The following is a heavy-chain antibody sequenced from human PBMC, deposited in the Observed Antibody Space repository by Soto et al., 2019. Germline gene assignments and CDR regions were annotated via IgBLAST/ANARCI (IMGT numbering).Heavy chain of an antibody. J-gene: IGHJ6*02. CDR1: GGSISSYY. Sequence: PSETLSLTCTVSGGSISSYYWSWIRQPPGKGLEWIGYIYYSGSTNYNPSLKSRVTISVDTSKNQFSLKLSSVTAADTAVYYCARDQGRDREGRGYYGMDVWGQGTTVTVSS. D-gene: IGHD3-10*01. CDR3: ARDQGRDREGRGYYGMDV. CDR2: IYYSGST. V-gene: IGHV4-59*01.